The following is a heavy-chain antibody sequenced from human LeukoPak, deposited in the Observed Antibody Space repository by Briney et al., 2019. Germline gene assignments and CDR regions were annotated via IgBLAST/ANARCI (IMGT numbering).Heavy chain of an antibody. D-gene: IGHD3-3*01. CDR1: GGSFSGYY. CDR2: INHSRST. CDR3: GRDGTTIFGVVIKRGDWFDP. V-gene: IGHV4-34*01. J-gene: IGHJ5*02. Sequence: PSETLSLTCAVYGGSFSGYYWSWIRQPPGKGLEWIGEINHSRSTNYNPSLKSRVTISVDTSKNQFSLKLSSVTAADMAVYYCGRDGTTIFGVVIKRGDWFDPWGQGTLVTVSS.